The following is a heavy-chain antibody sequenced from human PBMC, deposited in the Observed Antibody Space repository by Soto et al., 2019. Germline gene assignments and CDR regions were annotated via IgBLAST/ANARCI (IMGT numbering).Heavy chain of an antibody. D-gene: IGHD2-2*01. CDR1: GGSLSGYY. J-gene: IGHJ6*02. CDR3: ARIVVADYYYYGMDV. Sequence: SETLSLTCAVYGGSLSGYYWSWIRQPPGKGLEWIGEINHSGSTNYNPPLKSRVTISVDTSRNQFSLKLSSVTAADAAVYYCARIVVADYYYYGMDVWGQGTTVTVSS. V-gene: IGHV4-34*01. CDR2: INHSGST.